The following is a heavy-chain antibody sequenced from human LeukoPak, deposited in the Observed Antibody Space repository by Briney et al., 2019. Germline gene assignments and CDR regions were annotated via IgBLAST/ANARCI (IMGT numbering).Heavy chain of an antibody. CDR3: ARMSGIAAATYFDY. CDR1: GFTFSDYY. Sequence: GGSVRLSCAASGFTFSDYYMSWIRQDPGKGLEWVSYISNYGSYTNYADSVKGRFTISRDNAKNSLYLQMNSLRAEDTAVYYCARMSGIAAATYFDYWGQGTLVTVSS. V-gene: IGHV3-11*03. CDR2: ISNYGSYT. D-gene: IGHD6-13*01. J-gene: IGHJ4*02.